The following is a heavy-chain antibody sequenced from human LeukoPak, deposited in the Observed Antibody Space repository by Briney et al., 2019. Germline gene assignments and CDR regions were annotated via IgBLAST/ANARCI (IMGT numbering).Heavy chain of an antibody. V-gene: IGHV1-24*01. CDR3: ATDSRHCSSTSCFNHYYYYYMDV. Sequence: ASVKVSCKVSGYTLTELSMHWVRQAPGKGLEWMGGFDPEDGETIYAQKFQGRVTMTKDTSTDTAYMELSSLRSEDTAVYYCATDSRHCSSTSCFNHYYYYYMDVWGKGTTVTVSS. D-gene: IGHD2-2*01. CDR1: GYTLTELS. CDR2: FDPEDGET. J-gene: IGHJ6*03.